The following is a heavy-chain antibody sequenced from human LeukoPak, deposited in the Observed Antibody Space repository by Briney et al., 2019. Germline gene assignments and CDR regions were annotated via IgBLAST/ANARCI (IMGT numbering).Heavy chain of an antibody. CDR3: ARGGRVVPAAMKRKETIGY. CDR1: CGSFSGYY. Sequence: PSETLSLTCAVYCGSFSGYYWSWIRQPPGKGLEWIGEINHSGSTNYNPSLKSRVTISVDTSKNQFSLKLSSVTAADTAVYYCARGGRVVPAAMKRKETIGYWGQGTLVTVSS. D-gene: IGHD2-2*01. J-gene: IGHJ4*02. CDR2: INHSGST. V-gene: IGHV4-34*01.